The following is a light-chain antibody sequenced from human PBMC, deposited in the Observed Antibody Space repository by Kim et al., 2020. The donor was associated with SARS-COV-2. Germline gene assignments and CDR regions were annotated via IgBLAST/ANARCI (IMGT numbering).Light chain of an antibody. CDR1: QSVSSN. Sequence: EIEMTQSPATLSVSPGERATLSCRASQSVSSNLAWYQQKPGQAPSLLIYGASTRATGIPGRFSGSGSGTEFTLTISSLQSEDFAVYYCQQYSHWPLTFGGGTKVDIK. J-gene: IGKJ4*01. CDR3: QQYSHWPLT. CDR2: GAS. V-gene: IGKV3-15*01.